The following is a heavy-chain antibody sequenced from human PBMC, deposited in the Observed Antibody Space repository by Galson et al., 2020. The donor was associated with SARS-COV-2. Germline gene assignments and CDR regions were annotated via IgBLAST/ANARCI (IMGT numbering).Heavy chain of an antibody. CDR1: GFTFSSYS. Sequence: GGYLRISCAASGFTFSSYSMNWVRQAPGKGLEWVSSISSSSSYIYYADSVKGRFTISRDNAKNSLYLQMNSLRAEDTAVYYCARDPSIAAAGRGLFDPWGQGTLVTVSS. V-gene: IGHV3-21*01. CDR2: ISSSSSYI. J-gene: IGHJ5*02. D-gene: IGHD6-13*01. CDR3: ARDPSIAAAGRGLFDP.